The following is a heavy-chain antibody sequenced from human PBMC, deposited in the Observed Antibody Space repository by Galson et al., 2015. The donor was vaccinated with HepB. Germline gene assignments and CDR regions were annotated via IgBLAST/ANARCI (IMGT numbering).Heavy chain of an antibody. V-gene: IGHV1-2*02. Sequence: SVTVSCKASGSTFTGYYMHWVRQAPGQGLEWMGWINPNSGGTNYAQKFQGRVTMTRDTSISTAYMELSRLRSDDTAVYYCARDRGGPEGYCSSTSCYTFDYWGQGTLVTVS. CDR2: INPNSGGT. CDR1: GSTFTGYY. CDR3: ARDRGGPEGYCSSTSCYTFDY. D-gene: IGHD2-2*02. J-gene: IGHJ4*02.